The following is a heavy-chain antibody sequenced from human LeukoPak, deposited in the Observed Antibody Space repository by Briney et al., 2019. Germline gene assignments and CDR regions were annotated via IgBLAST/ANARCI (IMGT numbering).Heavy chain of an antibody. D-gene: IGHD2-21*02. J-gene: IGHJ4*02. V-gene: IGHV4-39*07. CDR2: IYYSGST. CDR3: ARLIVVVTAIRGGMDV. Sequence: PSETLSLTCTVSGGSISSSSYYWGWIRQPPGKGLEWIGSIYYSGSTYYNPSLKSRVTISVDTSKNQFSLKLSSVTAADTAVYYCARLIVVVTAIRGGMDVWGQGTLVTVSS. CDR1: GGSISSSSYY.